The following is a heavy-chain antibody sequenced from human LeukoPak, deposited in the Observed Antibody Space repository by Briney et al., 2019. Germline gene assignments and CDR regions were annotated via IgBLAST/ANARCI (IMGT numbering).Heavy chain of an antibody. CDR1: GYTFTSYD. CDR2: MNPNSGNT. Sequence: SVKVSCKASGYTFTSYDINWVRQATGQGLEWMGWMNPNSGNTGYAQKFQGRVTMTRNTSISTAYMELSSLRSEDTAVYYCARESSGWYDQYFQHWGQGTLVTVSS. J-gene: IGHJ1*01. V-gene: IGHV1-8*01. D-gene: IGHD6-19*01. CDR3: ARESSGWYDQYFQH.